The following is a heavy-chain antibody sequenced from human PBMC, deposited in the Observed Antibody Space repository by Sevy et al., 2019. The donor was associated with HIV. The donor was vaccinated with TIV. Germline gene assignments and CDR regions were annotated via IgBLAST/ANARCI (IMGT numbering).Heavy chain of an antibody. CDR3: GKGGGGGGGDH. CDR1: GFSFSSYG. Sequence: GGSLRLSCAASGFSFSSYGMHWVRQAPGKGLEWMSYIQYDGSNKDYADSVKGRFTISRDNSKNTLYLQMNSLRVEDTACFYWGKGGGGGGGDHWGQGTLVTVSS. J-gene: IGHJ4*02. V-gene: IGHV3-30*02. D-gene: IGHD3-16*01. CDR2: IQYDGSNK.